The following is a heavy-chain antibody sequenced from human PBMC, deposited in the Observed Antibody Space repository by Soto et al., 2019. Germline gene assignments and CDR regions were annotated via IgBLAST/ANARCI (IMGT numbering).Heavy chain of an antibody. CDR1: GFTFSSYS. CDR2: ISSSSSYI. Sequence: EVQLVESGGGLVKPGGSLRLSCAASGFTFSSYSMNWVRQAPGKGLEWVSSISSSSSYIYYADSVKGRFTISRDNAKNSLYLQMNSLRAEDTAVYYCARDPGYYSSTSCYFGRYFDYWGQGTLVTVSS. CDR3: ARDPGYYSSTSCYFGRYFDY. D-gene: IGHD2-2*01. J-gene: IGHJ4*02. V-gene: IGHV3-21*01.